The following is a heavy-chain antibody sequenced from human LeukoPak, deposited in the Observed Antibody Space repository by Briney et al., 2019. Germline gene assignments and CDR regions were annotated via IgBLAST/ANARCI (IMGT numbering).Heavy chain of an antibody. CDR1: GGSFSGYY. D-gene: IGHD3-22*01. Sequence: SETLSLTCAVYGGSFSGYYWSWIRQPPGKGLEWMGEINHSGSTNYNPSLKSRVTISVDTSKNQFSLKLSSVTAADTAVYYCARGHSYYDNSGYSGIDYWGQGTLITVSS. J-gene: IGHJ4*02. CDR3: ARGHSYYDNSGYSGIDY. V-gene: IGHV4-34*01. CDR2: INHSGST.